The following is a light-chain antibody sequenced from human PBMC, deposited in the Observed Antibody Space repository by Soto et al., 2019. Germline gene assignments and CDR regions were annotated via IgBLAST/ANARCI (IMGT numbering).Light chain of an antibody. CDR3: SSYRSRSTLV. V-gene: IGLV2-14*01. CDR2: DVN. Sequence: QSALTQPASVSGSPGQSITISCTGTSSDVGGSNYVSWYQQHPGKAPKLMIYDVNNRPSGISNRFSGSKSGNTASLTISGLQAEDEADYYCSSYRSRSTLVFGGGTKVTVL. J-gene: IGLJ2*01. CDR1: SSDVGGSNY.